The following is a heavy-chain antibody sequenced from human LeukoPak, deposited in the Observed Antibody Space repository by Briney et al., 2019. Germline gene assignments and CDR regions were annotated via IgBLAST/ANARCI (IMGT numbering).Heavy chain of an antibody. Sequence: SETLSLTCTVSGGSISSSSYYWGWIRQPTGKGLEWLGSIYYSGSTYYNPSLNRLVTISVDTSKNQFSLKLSSVTAADTAVYYCARGITIFGVVPFDPWGQGTLVTVSS. CDR3: ARGITIFGVVPFDP. V-gene: IGHV4-39*01. D-gene: IGHD3-3*01. CDR2: IYYSGST. J-gene: IGHJ5*02. CDR1: GGSISSSSYY.